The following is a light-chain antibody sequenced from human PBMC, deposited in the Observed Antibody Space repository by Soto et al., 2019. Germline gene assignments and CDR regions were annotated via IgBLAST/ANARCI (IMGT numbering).Light chain of an antibody. CDR2: ASS. V-gene: IGKV1-39*01. CDR3: QQSYSTPRT. J-gene: IGKJ1*01. CDR1: QSIGSY. Sequence: DIQMTQSPSSLSASVGDRVTITCRASQSIGSYFNCYQQKPGKAPKLLIYASSSLQSGDTSRFSDNRSGTDFTLTISSLQPEDCATYYCQQSYSTPRTFGQGTKVEIK.